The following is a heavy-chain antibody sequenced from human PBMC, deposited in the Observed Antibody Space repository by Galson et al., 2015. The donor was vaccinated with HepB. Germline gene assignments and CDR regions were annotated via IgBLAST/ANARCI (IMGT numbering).Heavy chain of an antibody. J-gene: IGHJ4*02. CDR1: GYTLTNYA. CDR2: INTNTGNP. Sequence: SCKASGYTLTNYAMNWVRQAPGQGLEWMGWINTNTGNPTYAQGFTGRFVFSLDTSVSTAYLRISSLKAEDTAVYYCARVNSGDDYWGQGTLVTVSS. CDR3: ARVNSGDDY. V-gene: IGHV7-4-1*02. D-gene: IGHD7-27*01.